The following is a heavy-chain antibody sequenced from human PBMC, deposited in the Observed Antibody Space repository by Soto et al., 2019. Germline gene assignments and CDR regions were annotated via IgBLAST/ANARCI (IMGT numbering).Heavy chain of an antibody. CDR3: ARESKGITGIYYYYYYYMDV. CDR1: GGSFSGYY. D-gene: IGHD1-20*01. V-gene: IGHV4-34*01. CDR2: INHSGST. Sequence: SETLSLTCAVYGGSFSGYYWSWIRQPPGKGLEWIGEINHSGSTNYNPSLKSRVTISVDTSKNQFSLKLSSVTAADTAVYYCARESKGITGIYYYYYYYMDVWGKGTTVTVSS. J-gene: IGHJ6*03.